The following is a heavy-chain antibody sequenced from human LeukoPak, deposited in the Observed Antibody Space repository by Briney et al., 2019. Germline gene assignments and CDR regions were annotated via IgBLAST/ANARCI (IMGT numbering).Heavy chain of an antibody. V-gene: IGHV3-33*01. CDR3: ARLAAAVAAAKDDY. J-gene: IGHJ4*02. Sequence: GRSLRLSCAASGSTFSSYGMHWVRQAPGRGLEWVAVIWYDGSNKYYADSVKGRFTISRDNSKNTLYLQMNSLRAEDTAVYYCARLAAAVAAAKDDYWGQGTLVTVSS. D-gene: IGHD6-19*01. CDR2: IWYDGSNK. CDR1: GSTFSSYG.